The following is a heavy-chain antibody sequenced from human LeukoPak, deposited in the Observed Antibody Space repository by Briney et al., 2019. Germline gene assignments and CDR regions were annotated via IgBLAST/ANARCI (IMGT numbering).Heavy chain of an antibody. D-gene: IGHD4-17*01. CDR1: GFTFSSYA. CDR2: ISYDGSYK. J-gene: IGHJ4*02. CDR3: AKDSTVTTFDY. Sequence: GRSLRLSCAGSGFTFSSYAMHWVRQAPGKGLEWVAIISYDGSYKDYADSVKGRFTISRDNSKNTLYLQMNSLRAEDTAVYYCAKDSTVTTFDYWGQGTLVTVSS. V-gene: IGHV3-30*04.